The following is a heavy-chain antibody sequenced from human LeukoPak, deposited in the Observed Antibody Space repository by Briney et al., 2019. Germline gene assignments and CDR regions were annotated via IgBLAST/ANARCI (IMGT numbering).Heavy chain of an antibody. CDR3: SREGIRIAAAGTIDY. Sequence: VASVKVSFKSSGYTFSNYAINWVRQAPGQGLEWMGWISAYNGSTTYSQKLQDRLTMTTDTSTSTAYMQLRSPRSDDEAIYYCSREGIRIAAAGTIDYWGQGTLVTVSS. J-gene: IGHJ4*02. D-gene: IGHD6-13*01. CDR1: GYTFSNYA. CDR2: ISAYNGST. V-gene: IGHV1-18*01.